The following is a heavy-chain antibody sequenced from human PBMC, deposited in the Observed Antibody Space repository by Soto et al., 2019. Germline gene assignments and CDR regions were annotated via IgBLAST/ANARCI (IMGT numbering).Heavy chain of an antibody. V-gene: IGHV1-46*01. Sequence: QVQLVQSGADVKKPGTSVKVSCKAAGYSFTNYCMYWVRQAPGQGLEWMGMINPRTGSTRYAQKFQDRVTLTKDTSTTTVYVELSTLISDDTALYYCARGGGLFLSCWDYDAYGPGTRVTV. D-gene: IGHD3-3*01. J-gene: IGHJ2*01. CDR3: ARGGGLFLSCWDYDA. CDR2: INPRTGST. CDR1: GYSFTNYC.